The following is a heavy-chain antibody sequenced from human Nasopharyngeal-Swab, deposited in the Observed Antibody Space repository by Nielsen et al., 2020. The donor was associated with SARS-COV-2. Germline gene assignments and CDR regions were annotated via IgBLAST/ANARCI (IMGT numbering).Heavy chain of an antibody. CDR1: GFTFSSYG. J-gene: IGHJ4*01. D-gene: IGHD1-26*01. CDR3: AKYLGSGSYQAFCDY. Sequence: GESLKISCAASGFTFSSYGMHWVRQAPGKGLEWVAVIWYDGSNKYYADSVKGRFTISRDNSKNTVYLQMNSLRAEDTAVYYCAKYLGSGSYQAFCDYWGHGTLVTSPQ. V-gene: IGHV3-33*03. CDR2: IWYDGSNK.